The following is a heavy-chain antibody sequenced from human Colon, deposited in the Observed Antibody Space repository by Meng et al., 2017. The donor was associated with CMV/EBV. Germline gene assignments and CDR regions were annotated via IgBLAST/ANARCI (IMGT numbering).Heavy chain of an antibody. V-gene: IGHV3-74*01. CDR3: ARANNHAMDV. J-gene: IGHJ6*02. Sequence: GESLKISCAASGFSVSSYWMHWVHQAPGKGLVWVSRINSDGSSTTYADPVKGRFTFSRDNAKNTLYLQMNSLRAEDTAVYYCARANNHAMDVWGQGTTVTVSS. CDR2: INSDGSST. D-gene: IGHD1/OR15-1a*01. CDR1: GFSVSSYW.